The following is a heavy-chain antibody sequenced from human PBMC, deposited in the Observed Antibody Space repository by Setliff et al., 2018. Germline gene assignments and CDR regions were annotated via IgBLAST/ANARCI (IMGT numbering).Heavy chain of an antibody. Sequence: SETLSLTCSVSGTSLDSIANGNQFWGWIRQPAGKGLEWIGQIFMSGSTDYDPSFESRVTISLDMSKSQFFLDLTSVTAADTGVYYCVRAPVYCSGDCYPRYFDAWGQGTLVAVSS. CDR3: VRAPVYCSGDCYPRYFDA. D-gene: IGHD2-21*01. J-gene: IGHJ5*02. CDR2: IFMSGST. CDR1: GTSLDSIANGNQF. V-gene: IGHV4-61*09.